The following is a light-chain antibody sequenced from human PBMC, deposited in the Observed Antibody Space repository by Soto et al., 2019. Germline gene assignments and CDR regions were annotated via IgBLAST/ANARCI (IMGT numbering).Light chain of an antibody. Sequence: QPVLTQSPSASASLGASVKLTCTLSSGHSSDAIAWHQQQPEKGPRYLMSVNSDGSHSKGDGIPDRFSGSSSGAERYLTISSLQSEDEADYYCQTWGAGIGVFGGGTKLTVL. CDR1: SGHSSDA. J-gene: IGLJ3*02. CDR3: QTWGAGIGV. CDR2: VNSDGSH. V-gene: IGLV4-69*02.